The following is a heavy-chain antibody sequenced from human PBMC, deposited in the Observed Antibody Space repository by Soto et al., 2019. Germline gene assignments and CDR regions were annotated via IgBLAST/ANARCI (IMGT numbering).Heavy chain of an antibody. J-gene: IGHJ5*02. CDR2: IYFSGST. Sequence: TVFGGKLVNVGCRRSSKKKPPGTGLEWIGYIYFSGSTHYTPSLKSRVTISVDTSKNPFSLRLSSVTAADTAVYYCARDLSTAYSAWFAPWGQGTLVTVSS. CDR3: ARDLSTAYSAWFAP. V-gene: IGHV4-61*08. CDR1: GGKLVNVGCR. D-gene: IGHD2-15*01.